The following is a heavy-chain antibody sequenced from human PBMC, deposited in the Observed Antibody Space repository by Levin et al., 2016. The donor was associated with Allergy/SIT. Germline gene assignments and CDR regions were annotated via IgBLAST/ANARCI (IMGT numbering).Heavy chain of an antibody. CDR1: GGSFSGYY. D-gene: IGHD3-22*01. CDR3: ARGRKSIWYYYDSSGTTFDY. CDR2: INHSGST. Sequence: SETLSLTCAVYGGSFSGYYWSWIRQPPGKGLEWIGEINHSGSTNYNPSLKSRVTISVDTSKNQFSLKLSSVTAADTAVYYCARGRKSIWYYYDSSGTTFDYWGQGTLVTVSS. V-gene: IGHV4-34*01. J-gene: IGHJ4*02.